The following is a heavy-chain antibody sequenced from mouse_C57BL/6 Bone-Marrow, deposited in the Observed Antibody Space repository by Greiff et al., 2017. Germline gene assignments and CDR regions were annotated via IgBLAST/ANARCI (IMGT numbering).Heavy chain of an antibody. CDR2: IYPGNSDT. Sequence: VQLQQSGTVLARPGASVKMSCKTSGYTFTSYWMHWVKQRPGQGLEWIGAIYPGNSDTSYNQKFKGKAKLTAVTSASTAYMELSSLTNEDSAVYYYTRPYYYGSSYPFAYWGQGTLVTVSA. V-gene: IGHV1-5*01. D-gene: IGHD1-1*01. J-gene: IGHJ3*01. CDR3: TRPYYYGSSYPFAY. CDR1: GYTFTSYW.